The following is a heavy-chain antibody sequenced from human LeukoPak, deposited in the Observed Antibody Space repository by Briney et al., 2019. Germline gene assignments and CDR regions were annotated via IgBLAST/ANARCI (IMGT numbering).Heavy chain of an antibody. CDR1: GGSISSYY. J-gene: IGHJ3*02. D-gene: IGHD2-2*01. Sequence: PSETLSLTCTVSGGSISSYYWSWIRQPPGKGLEWIGYIYYSGSTNYNPSLKSRVTISVDTSKNQFSLKLSSVTAADTAVYYCARGVSGTPGGAFDMWGQGTMVTVSS. V-gene: IGHV4-59*01. CDR2: IYYSGST. CDR3: ARGVSGTPGGAFDM.